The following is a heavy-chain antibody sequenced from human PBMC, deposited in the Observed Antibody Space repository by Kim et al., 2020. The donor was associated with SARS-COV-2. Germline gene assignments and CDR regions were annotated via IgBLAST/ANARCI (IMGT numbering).Heavy chain of an antibody. D-gene: IGHD3-10*01. Sequence: SETLSLTCTVSGGSISSYYWSWIRQPPGKGLEWIGYIYYSGSTNYNPSLKSRVTISVDTSKNQFSLKLSSVTAADTAVYYCASHFGPEWYFDLWGRGTLVTVSS. CDR2: IYYSGST. V-gene: IGHV4-59*13. J-gene: IGHJ2*01. CDR3: ASHFGPEWYFDL. CDR1: GGSISSYY.